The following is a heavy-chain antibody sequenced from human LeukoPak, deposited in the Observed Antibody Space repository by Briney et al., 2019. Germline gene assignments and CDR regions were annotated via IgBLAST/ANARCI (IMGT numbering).Heavy chain of an antibody. CDR3: ASGPVLRYFDWLSDYGMDV. Sequence: GASVKVSCKASGYTFTSYDINWVRQATGQGLEWMGWMNPKSGNTGYAQKFQGRVTMTRNTSISTAYMELSSLRSEDTAVYYCASGPVLRYFDWLSDYGMDVWGQGTTVTVSS. CDR2: MNPKSGNT. J-gene: IGHJ6*02. D-gene: IGHD3-9*01. V-gene: IGHV1-8*01. CDR1: GYTFTSYD.